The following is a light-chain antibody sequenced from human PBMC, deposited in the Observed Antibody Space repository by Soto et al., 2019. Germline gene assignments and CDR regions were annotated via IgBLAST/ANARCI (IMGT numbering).Light chain of an antibody. CDR1: QSISTY. Sequence: DIQRTPFPSSLSASIGDRVTITCRASQSISTYLNLYQQKPGKAPKVLIYATSSLHSGVPSRFSGSGSETEFTLTISSLQPEDFATYFCQETYCPPLTFGGGTKVDIK. CDR2: ATS. V-gene: IGKV1-39*01. CDR3: QETYCPPLT. J-gene: IGKJ4*01.